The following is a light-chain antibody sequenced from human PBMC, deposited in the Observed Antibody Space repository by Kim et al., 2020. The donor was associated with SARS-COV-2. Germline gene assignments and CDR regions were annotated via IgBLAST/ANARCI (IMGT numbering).Light chain of an antibody. CDR3: SAWDSSLSAWV. CDR2: RDN. CDR1: SNNVGDEG. V-gene: IGLV10-54*04. J-gene: IGLJ3*02. Sequence: QAGLTQPPSASKGLRQTATLTCTGNSNNVGDEGAVWLQQHRGHPPKLLSYRDNNRPSGISERFSASRSGNTASLTITGLQPEDEAEYYCSAWDSSLSAWVFGGGTQLTVL.